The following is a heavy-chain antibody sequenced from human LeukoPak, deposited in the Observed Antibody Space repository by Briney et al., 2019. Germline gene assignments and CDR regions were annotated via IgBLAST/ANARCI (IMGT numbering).Heavy chain of an antibody. CDR3: ARVGPWVNPDYYYYYMDV. CDR2: ISSSGSTI. D-gene: IGHD1-14*01. V-gene: IGHV3-48*03. Sequence: PGGSLRLSCAASGFTFSSYEMHWVRQAPGKGLEWVSYISSSGSTIYYADSAKGRFTISRDNAKNSLYLQMNSLRAEDTAVYYCARVGPWVNPDYYYYYMDVWGKGTTVTVSS. J-gene: IGHJ6*03. CDR1: GFTFSSYE.